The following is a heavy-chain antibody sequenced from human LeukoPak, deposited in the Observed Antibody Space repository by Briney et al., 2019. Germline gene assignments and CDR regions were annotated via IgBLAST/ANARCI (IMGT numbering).Heavy chain of an antibody. J-gene: IGHJ4*02. CDR3: ASGGHYFFDN. V-gene: IGHV3-7*01. CDR1: GFNFNVYW. CDR2: IKEDETEK. Sequence: PGGSLRLSCAASGFNFNVYWMSWVRQAPGKGLEWVANIKEDETEKNYVDSVKGRFTIYRDNPKNSVYLQMITLRVEDTAVYYCASGGHYFFDNWGQGTLVTAPS. D-gene: IGHD3-10*01.